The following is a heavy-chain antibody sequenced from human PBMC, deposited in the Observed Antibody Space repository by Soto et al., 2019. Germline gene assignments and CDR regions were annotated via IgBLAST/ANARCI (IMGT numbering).Heavy chain of an antibody. CDR2: ISAYNGNT. Sequence: QVQLVQSGAEVKKPGASVKVSCKAPGYTFTSYGISWVRQAPGQGLEWMGWISAYNGNTNYAQKLQGRVTMTTDTSTSTAYMELRSLRSDDTAVYYCARDPRMYYYDSSGYFDYWGQGTLVTVSS. V-gene: IGHV1-18*01. CDR3: ARDPRMYYYDSSGYFDY. CDR1: GYTFTSYG. D-gene: IGHD3-22*01. J-gene: IGHJ4*02.